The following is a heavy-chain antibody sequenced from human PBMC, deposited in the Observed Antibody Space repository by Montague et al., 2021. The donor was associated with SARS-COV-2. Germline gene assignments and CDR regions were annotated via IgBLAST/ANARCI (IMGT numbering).Heavy chain of an antibody. CDR3: SGGLLWFGELGY. D-gene: IGHD3-10*01. Sequence: SLRLSCAASGFTLSSYAMHWVRQAPGKGLEWVAVISYDGSNKYYADSVKGRFTISRDNSKNTLYLQMNSLRAEDTAVYYCSGGLLWFGELGYWGQGTLVTVSS. CDR1: GFTLSSYA. CDR2: ISYDGSNK. J-gene: IGHJ4*02. V-gene: IGHV3-30*04.